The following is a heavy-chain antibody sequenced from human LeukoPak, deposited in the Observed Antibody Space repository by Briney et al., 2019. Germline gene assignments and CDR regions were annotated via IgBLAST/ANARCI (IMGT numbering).Heavy chain of an antibody. CDR3: TKGARSSGWSP. V-gene: IGHV3-23*01. J-gene: IGHJ5*02. CDR1: GFTFTSYA. D-gene: IGHD6-19*01. CDR2: ISGSGSST. Sequence: GGSLRLSCAASGFTFTSYAMSWFRQAPGKGLEWVSGISGSGSSTYYADSVKGRFTISRDNSKNTLYLQMNSLRAEDTAVYYCTKGARSSGWSPWGQGTLVTVSS.